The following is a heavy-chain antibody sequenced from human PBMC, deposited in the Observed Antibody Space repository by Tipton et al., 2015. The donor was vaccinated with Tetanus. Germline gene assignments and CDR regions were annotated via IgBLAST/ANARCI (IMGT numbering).Heavy chain of an antibody. CDR1: GGSINNGAYT. Sequence: TLSLTCTVSGGSINNGAYTWSWIRQSPGKGLEWIGYIFHTGGTYYNPSLKSRVTISVDGPKNQFSLNLKSVTAADTAVYYCARPHGSGGFLWFDSWGQGALVTVSS. D-gene: IGHD3-10*01. CDR2: IFHTGGT. J-gene: IGHJ5*01. V-gene: IGHV4-30-2*06. CDR3: ARPHGSGGFLWFDS.